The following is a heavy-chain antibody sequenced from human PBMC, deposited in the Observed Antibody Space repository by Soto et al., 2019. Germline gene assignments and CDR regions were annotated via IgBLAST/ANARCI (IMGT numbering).Heavy chain of an antibody. CDR2: INADGAST. Sequence: PVGSLRLSCAASGFTLSNSWMHWVRQVSGKGLEWVSRINADGASTSYADSVKGRFTISRDNAKNTLYLHVNSLRAEDTAVYYCVKVLARGVGVPRFYFDSWGQGALVTVSS. V-gene: IGHV3-74*01. CDR1: GFTLSNSW. J-gene: IGHJ4*02. CDR3: VKVLARGVGVPRFYFDS. D-gene: IGHD2-2*01.